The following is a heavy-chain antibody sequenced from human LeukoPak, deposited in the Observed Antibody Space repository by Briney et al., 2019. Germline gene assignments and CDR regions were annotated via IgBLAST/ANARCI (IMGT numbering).Heavy chain of an antibody. D-gene: IGHD6-13*01. CDR3: ARDRHSSSWYHFDY. V-gene: IGHV3-30*04. CDR2: ISYDGSNK. Sequence: GGSLRLSCAASGFTFSSYAMHWVRQAPGKGLEWVAVISYDGSNKYYADSVKGRFTISRANSKNTLYLQMTSLRAEDTSVYYCARDRHSSSWYHFDYWGQGPRSPSPQ. CDR1: GFTFSSYA. J-gene: IGHJ4*02.